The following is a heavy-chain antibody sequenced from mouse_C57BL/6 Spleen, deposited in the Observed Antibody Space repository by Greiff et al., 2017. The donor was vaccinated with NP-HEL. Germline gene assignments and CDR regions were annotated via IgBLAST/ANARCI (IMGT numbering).Heavy chain of an antibody. Sequence: QVQLKESGPELVKPGASVKISCKASGYAFSSSWMNWVKQRPGKGLEWIGRIYPGDGDTNYNGKFKGKATLTADKSSSTAYMQLSSLTSEDSAVYFCAREFITTEWGYFDVWGTGTTVTVSS. D-gene: IGHD1-1*01. CDR3: AREFITTEWGYFDV. J-gene: IGHJ1*03. V-gene: IGHV1-82*01. CDR1: GYAFSSSW. CDR2: IYPGDGDT.